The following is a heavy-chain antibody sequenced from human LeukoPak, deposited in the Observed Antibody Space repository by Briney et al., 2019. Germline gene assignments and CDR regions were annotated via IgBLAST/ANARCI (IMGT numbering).Heavy chain of an antibody. CDR2: ICPGDSDT. Sequence: GESLKISCKGSGYSFTSYWIGWVRQMPGKGLEWMGIICPGDSDTRYSPSFQGQVTISADKSINTASLLWSSLKASDTAMYYCARHLRYGSDDSCSYYFDYWGRGTLVTVSS. D-gene: IGHD2-15*01. CDR1: GYSFTSYW. V-gene: IGHV5-51*01. CDR3: ARHLRYGSDDSCSYYFDY. J-gene: IGHJ4*02.